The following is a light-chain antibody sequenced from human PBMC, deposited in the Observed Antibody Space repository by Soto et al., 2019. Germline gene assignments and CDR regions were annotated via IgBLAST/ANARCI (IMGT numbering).Light chain of an antibody. V-gene: IGKV1-5*03. CDR3: QQYMWT. CDR1: DSISSW. J-gene: IGKJ1*01. Sequence: DIQVTQSPSFLSASVGDRVTITCRASDSISSWLAWYQQKPGKAPKLLIYKASNLASGVPSRFSGSGSGTEFTLTISSLQPDDSATYYCQQYMWTFGQGTKVDI. CDR2: KAS.